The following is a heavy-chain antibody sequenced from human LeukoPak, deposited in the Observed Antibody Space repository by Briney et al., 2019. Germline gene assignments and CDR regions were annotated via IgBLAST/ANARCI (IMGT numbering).Heavy chain of an antibody. D-gene: IGHD1-26*01. J-gene: IGHJ4*02. Sequence: GGSLRLSCAASGFTFSSYEMNWVRQAPGKGLEWVSYISSSGSTIYYADSVKGRFTISRDNAKNSLYLQMNSLRAEDTAVYYCARANLGADFDYWGQGTLVTVSS. CDR3: ARANLGADFDY. CDR2: ISSSGSTI. CDR1: GFTFSSYE. V-gene: IGHV3-48*03.